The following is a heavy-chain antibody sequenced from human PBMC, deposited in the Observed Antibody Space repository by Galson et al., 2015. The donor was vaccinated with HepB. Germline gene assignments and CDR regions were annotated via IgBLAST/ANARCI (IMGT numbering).Heavy chain of an antibody. CDR1: GFTFSSYA. V-gene: IGHV3-23*01. CDR3: ASTTFMVRGVISSDY. CDR2: ISGSGGST. J-gene: IGHJ4*02. D-gene: IGHD3-10*01. Sequence: SLRLSCAASGFTFSSYAMSWVRQAPGKGLEWVSAISGSGGSTYYADSVKGRFTISRDNSKNTLYLQMNSLRAEDTAVYYCASTTFMVRGVISSDYWGQGTLVTVSS.